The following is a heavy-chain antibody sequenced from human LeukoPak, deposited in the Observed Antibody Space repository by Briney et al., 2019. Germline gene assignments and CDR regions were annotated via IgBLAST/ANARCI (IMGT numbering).Heavy chain of an antibody. Sequence: ASVKVSCKASGGTFSSYAISWVRQAPGQGLEWMGGIIPIFGTANYAQKFQGRVTITADKSTSTAYMELSSLRSEDTAVYYCARRRDLLWSDAFDIWGQGTMVTVSS. CDR1: GGTFSSYA. D-gene: IGHD3-10*01. J-gene: IGHJ3*02. V-gene: IGHV1-69*06. CDR3: ARRRDLLWSDAFDI. CDR2: IIPIFGTA.